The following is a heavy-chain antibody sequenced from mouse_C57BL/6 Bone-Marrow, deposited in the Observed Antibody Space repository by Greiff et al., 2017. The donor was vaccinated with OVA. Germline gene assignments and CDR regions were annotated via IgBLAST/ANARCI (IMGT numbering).Heavy chain of an antibody. CDR1: GFTFSSYA. D-gene: IGHD3-2*02. J-gene: IGHJ3*01. CDR3: TRDPAQATGFAY. Sequence: EVQGVESGEGLVKPGGSLKLSCAASGFTFSSYAMSWVRQTPEKRLEWVAYISSGGDYIYYADTVKGRFTISRDNARNTLYLQMSSLKSEDTAMYYCTRDPAQATGFAYWGQGTLVTVSA. V-gene: IGHV5-9-1*02. CDR2: ISSGGDYI.